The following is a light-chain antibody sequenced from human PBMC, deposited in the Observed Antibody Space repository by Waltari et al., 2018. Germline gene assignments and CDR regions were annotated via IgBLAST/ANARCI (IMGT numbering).Light chain of an antibody. CDR3: QQYNSYPWT. Sequence: DSRLTQSPSTLSASVGDRFTITCRASQSLDTWLAWYQQKPGKAPNLLIYKASSLYTGVPSRFSGSGSGTEFTLTISSLQPDDVASYYCQQYNSYPWTFGQGTKVQI. CDR2: KAS. V-gene: IGKV1-5*03. J-gene: IGKJ1*01. CDR1: QSLDTW.